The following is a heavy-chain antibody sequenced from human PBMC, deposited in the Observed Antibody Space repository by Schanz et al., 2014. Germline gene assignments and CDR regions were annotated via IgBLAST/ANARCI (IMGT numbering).Heavy chain of an antibody. V-gene: IGHV1-69*02. CDR2: IIPVLNIA. CDR1: GGTFSSYT. J-gene: IGHJ4*02. CDR3: ASSGAGYSSSWDFDY. D-gene: IGHD6-13*01. Sequence: QVQLVQSGAEVKKPGSSVKVSCKASGGTFSSYTISWVRQAPGQGPEWMGRIIPVLNIATYAQRFQGRVTITADKSTFTAYMDVSSLRSEDTAVYYCASSGAGYSSSWDFDYWGQGTLVTVSS.